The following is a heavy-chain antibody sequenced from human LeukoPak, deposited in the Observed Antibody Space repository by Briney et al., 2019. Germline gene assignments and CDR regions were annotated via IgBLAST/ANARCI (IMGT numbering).Heavy chain of an antibody. J-gene: IGHJ6*02. V-gene: IGHV3-23*01. CDR2: VGGSGDRT. D-gene: IGHD5-12*01. CDR3: ARSSYSGYDRDFYYGMDV. Sequence: GGSLRLSCVASGFTFSTYALSWVRQAPGKGLEWVSGVGGSGDRTYYADSVKGRFTISRDNSKNTLFLHMDSLRAEDTAVYHCARSSYSGYDRDFYYGMDVWGQWPTVTV. CDR1: GFTFSTYA.